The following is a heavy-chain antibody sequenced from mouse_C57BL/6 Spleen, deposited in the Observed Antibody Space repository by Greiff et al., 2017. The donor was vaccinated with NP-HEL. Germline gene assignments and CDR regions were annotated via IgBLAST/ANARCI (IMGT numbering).Heavy chain of an antibody. CDR2: IYPGDGDT. D-gene: IGHD2-4*01. V-gene: IGHV1-82*01. J-gene: IGHJ3*01. Sequence: QVQLKESGPELVKPGASVKISCKASGYAFSSSWMNWVKQRPGKGLEWIGRIYPGDGDTNYNGKFKGKATLPADQSSSTAYMQLSSLTSEDSAVYFCARNDYDRAWFAYWGQGTLVTVSA. CDR3: ARNDYDRAWFAY. CDR1: GYAFSSSW.